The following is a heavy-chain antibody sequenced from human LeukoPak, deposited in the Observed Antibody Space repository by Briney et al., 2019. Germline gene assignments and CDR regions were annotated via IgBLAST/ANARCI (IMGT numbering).Heavy chain of an antibody. CDR1: GFTFYDYA. V-gene: IGHV3-43*02. Sequence: PGGSLRLSCAAYGFTFYDYAMHWVRHDRGKGLEWVSLISGDGGGTYYADSVKGRFTISRDNSKNSLYLQMNSLRTEDTAFYYCAKDTYSGRYNYMDVWGKGTTVTVSS. D-gene: IGHD1-26*01. J-gene: IGHJ6*03. CDR2: ISGDGGGT. CDR3: AKDTYSGRYNYMDV.